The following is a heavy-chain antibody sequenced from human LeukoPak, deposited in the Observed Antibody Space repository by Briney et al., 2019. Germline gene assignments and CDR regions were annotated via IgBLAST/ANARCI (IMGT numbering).Heavy chain of an antibody. V-gene: IGHV1-2*02. CDR1: GYSFTGYY. CDR3: ARGTMNLDY. CDR2: INPYSGDT. Sequence: ASVKVSCKTSGYSFTGYYMHWVRQAPGQGLERMGWINPYSGDTVYAQKFQGRLTVTRDTSISTAYMELSRMRPDDTAVYYCARGTMNLDYWGQGSLVTVSS. D-gene: IGHD3-22*01. J-gene: IGHJ4*02.